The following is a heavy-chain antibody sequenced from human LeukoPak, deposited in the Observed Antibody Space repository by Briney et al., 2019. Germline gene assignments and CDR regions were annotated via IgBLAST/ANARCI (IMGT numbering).Heavy chain of an antibody. D-gene: IGHD5-18*01. V-gene: IGHV2-5*01. CDR2: IYWNDDK. Sequence: SGPTLVNPTQTLTLTCTFSGFSLSTSGVGVGWIRQPPGKALEWLALIYWNDDKRYSPSLKSRLTITKDTSRNQVVLTMTNMDPVDTATYYCAHINSAMGDSYFDYWGQGTLVTVSS. CDR1: GFSLSTSGVG. CDR3: AHINSAMGDSYFDY. J-gene: IGHJ4*02.